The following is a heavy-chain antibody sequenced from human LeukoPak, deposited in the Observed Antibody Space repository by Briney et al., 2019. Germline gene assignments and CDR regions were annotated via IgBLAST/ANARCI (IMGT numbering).Heavy chain of an antibody. V-gene: IGHV4-59*12. CDR3: ARGSFRIDY. CDR1: GGSISSYY. J-gene: IGHJ4*02. Sequence: SETLSLTCTVSGGSISSYYWSWIRQPPGKGLEWIGYIYYSGSTYYNPSLKSRVTISVDTSKNQFSLKLSSVTAADTAVYYCARGSFRIDYWGQGTLVTVSS. D-gene: IGHD3-10*01. CDR2: IYYSGST.